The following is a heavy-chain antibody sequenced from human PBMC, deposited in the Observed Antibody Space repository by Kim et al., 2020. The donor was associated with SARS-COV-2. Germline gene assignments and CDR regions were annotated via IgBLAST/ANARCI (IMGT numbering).Heavy chain of an antibody. V-gene: IGHV3-33*01. CDR1: GFTFSSYG. CDR3: ARELIAARPDYYYYYGMDV. Sequence: GGYLRLACAVSGFTFSSYGMHWVRQAPGKGLEWVAVIWYDGSNKYYADSVKGRFTISRDNSKNTLYLQMNSLRAEDTAVYYCARELIAARPDYYYYYGMDVWGQGTTVTVSS. J-gene: IGHJ6*02. CDR2: IWYDGSNK. D-gene: IGHD6-6*01.